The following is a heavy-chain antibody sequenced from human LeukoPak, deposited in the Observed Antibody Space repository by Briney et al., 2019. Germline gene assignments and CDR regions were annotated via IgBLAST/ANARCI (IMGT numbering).Heavy chain of an antibody. J-gene: IGHJ4*02. CDR3: ARDPGSSGYYDY. V-gene: IGHV4-59*01. CDR1: GGSIRSYY. Sequence: SETLSLTCSVSGGSIRSYYWSWIRQPPGKGLEWIGYIYYSGSTNYNPSLKSRVTISVDTSKNQFSLKLSSVTAADTAVYYCARDPGSSGYYDYWGQGTLVTVSS. CDR2: IYYSGST. D-gene: IGHD3-22*01.